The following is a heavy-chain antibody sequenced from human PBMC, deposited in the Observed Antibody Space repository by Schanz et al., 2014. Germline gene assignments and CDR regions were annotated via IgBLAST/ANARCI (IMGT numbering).Heavy chain of an antibody. D-gene: IGHD6-13*01. CDR2: IIPILGIA. J-gene: IGHJ4*02. CDR3: ASSGAGYSSSWDFDY. Sequence: QVQLVQSGAEVKKPGSSVKVSCKASGGTFSTYTISWVRQAPGQGLEWMGRIIPILGIANYAQKFQARVTITADKSTFTAYMDVSSLRSEDTAVYYCASSGAGYSSSWDFDYWGQGTLVTVSS. CDR1: GGTFSTYT. V-gene: IGHV1-69*02.